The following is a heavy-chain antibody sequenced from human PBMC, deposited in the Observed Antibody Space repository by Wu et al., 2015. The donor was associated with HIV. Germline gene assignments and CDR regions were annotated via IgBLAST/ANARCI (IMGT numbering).Heavy chain of an antibody. CDR3: AREPLAAAGDYWYFDL. CDR2: INPNSGDT. Sequence: QVQLVQSGAEVKKPGASVKVSCKASGYTFTGYYMHWVRQAPGQGLEWMGWINPNSGDTNYAQKFQGRVTMTTATSTSTAYMELRSLRSDDTAVYYCAREPLAAAGDYWYFDLWGRGTLVTVSS. D-gene: IGHD6-13*01. J-gene: IGHJ2*01. CDR1: GYTFTGYY. V-gene: IGHV1-2*02.